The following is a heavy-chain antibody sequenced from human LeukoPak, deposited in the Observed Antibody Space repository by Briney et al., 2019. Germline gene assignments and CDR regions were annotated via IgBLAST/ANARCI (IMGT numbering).Heavy chain of an antibody. CDR1: GYTFTGYD. CDR2: MNPNSGNT. V-gene: IGHV1-8*01. CDR3: ARQPPEYSSSSPPYYFDY. Sequence: ASVKVSCKASGYTFTGYDINWVRQATGQGLEWMGWMNPNSGNTGYAQKFQGRVTMTRNTSISTTYMEVSSLRSEDTAVYYCARQPPEYSSSSPPYYFDYWGQGTLVTVSS. D-gene: IGHD6-6*01. J-gene: IGHJ4*02.